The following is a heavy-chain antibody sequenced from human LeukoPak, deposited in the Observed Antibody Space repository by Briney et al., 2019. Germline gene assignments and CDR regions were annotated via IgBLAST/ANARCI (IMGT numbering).Heavy chain of an antibody. Sequence: PGGSLSLSCAASGFTFSNYGMHWVRQAPGKGLEWVTFIWYDGSNKYYADSVKGRFTISSDNSKNTLYLQLNSLRAEDTAVYYCARDGPTYRDDLDVWGQEITVTVSS. CDR2: IWYDGSNK. CDR3: ARDGPTYRDDLDV. CDR1: GFTFSNYG. V-gene: IGHV3-33*01. D-gene: IGHD3-3*01. J-gene: IGHJ6*02.